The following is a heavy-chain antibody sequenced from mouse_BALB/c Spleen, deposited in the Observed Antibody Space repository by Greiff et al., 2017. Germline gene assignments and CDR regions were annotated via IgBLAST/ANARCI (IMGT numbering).Heavy chain of an antibody. CDR2: IRNKANGYTT. D-gene: IGHD2-2*01. J-gene: IGHJ2*01. V-gene: IGHV7-3*02. CDR3: ARDMGPYGYDA. CDR1: GFTFTDYY. Sequence: EVNLVESGGGLVQPGGSLRLSCATSGFTFTDYYMSWVRQPPGKALEWLGFIRNKANGYTTEYSASVKGRFTISRDNSQSNLYLQMNTLRAEDSATYYCARDMGPYGYDAWGQGTTLTVSS.